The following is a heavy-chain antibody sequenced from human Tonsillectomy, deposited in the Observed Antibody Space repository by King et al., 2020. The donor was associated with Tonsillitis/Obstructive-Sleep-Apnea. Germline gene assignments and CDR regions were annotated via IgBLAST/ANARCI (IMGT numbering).Heavy chain of an antibody. V-gene: IGHV3-23*04. D-gene: IGHD4-23*01. CDR2: ISGSGRST. CDR3: AKGGFSRKPGYGDYGGSGLFAG. CDR1: GFTFSNYA. J-gene: IGHJ4*02. Sequence: EVQLVESGGGLVQPGGSLRLSCAASGFTFSNYAMNWVRQAPGKGLEWVSTISGSGRSTYYADSVKGRFTISRDNSKNTLYLQVYSLRAEDTAVYYCAKGGFSRKPGYGDYGGSGLFAGGGQGTPVSVSA.